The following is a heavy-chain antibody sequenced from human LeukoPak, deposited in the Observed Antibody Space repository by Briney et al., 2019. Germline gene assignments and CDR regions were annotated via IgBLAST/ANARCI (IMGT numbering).Heavy chain of an antibody. CDR3: AKDPTGYGDYFDY. CDR1: GFSFSNHG. CDR2: ISYDGSNK. J-gene: IGHJ4*02. D-gene: IGHD4-17*01. Sequence: GGSLRLSCAASGFSFSNHGMHWVRQAPGKGLEWVAVISYDGSNKYYADSVKGRFTISRDNSKNTLYLQMNSLRAEDTAVYYCAKDPTGYGDYFDYWGQGTLVTVSS. V-gene: IGHV3-30*18.